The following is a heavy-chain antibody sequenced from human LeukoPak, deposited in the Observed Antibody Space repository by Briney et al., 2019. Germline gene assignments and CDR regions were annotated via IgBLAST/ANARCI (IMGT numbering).Heavy chain of an antibody. CDR2: INHSGST. J-gene: IGHJ5*02. Sequence: PSETLSLTCAVYGGSFSGYYWSWIRQPPGKGLEWIGEINHSGSTNYNPSLKSRVTISVDTSKNQFSLKLSSVTAADTAVYYCAREGSSGWEYNWFDPWAREPWSPSPQ. V-gene: IGHV4-34*09. D-gene: IGHD6-19*01. CDR1: GGSFSGYY. CDR3: AREGSSGWEYNWFDP.